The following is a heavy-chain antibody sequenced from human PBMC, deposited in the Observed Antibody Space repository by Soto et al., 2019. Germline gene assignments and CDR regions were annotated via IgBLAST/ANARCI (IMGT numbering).Heavy chain of an antibody. V-gene: IGHV3-30-3*01. CDR3: ARDHDYYDSSGYYPY. Sequence: QVQLVESEGGGVQPGRSLRLSCAASGFTFSSYAMHWVRQAPGKGLEWVAVISYDGSNKYYADSVKGRFTISRDNSKNTLYLQMNSLRAEDTAVYYCARDHDYYDSSGYYPYWGQGTLVTVSS. J-gene: IGHJ4*02. D-gene: IGHD3-22*01. CDR1: GFTFSSYA. CDR2: ISYDGSNK.